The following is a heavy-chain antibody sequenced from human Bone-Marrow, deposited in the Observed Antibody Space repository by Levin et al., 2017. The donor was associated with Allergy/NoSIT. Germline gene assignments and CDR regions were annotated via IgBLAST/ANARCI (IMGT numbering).Heavy chain of an antibody. CDR3: ARDFIAHRGYCSSTSCPGPYYFDY. CDR2: INPSGGST. D-gene: IGHD2-2*01. Sequence: ASVKVSCKASGYTFTSYYMHWVRQAPGQGLEWMGIINPSGGSTSYAQKFQGRVTMTRDTSTSTVYMELSSLRSEDTAVYYCARDFIAHRGYCSSTSCPGPYYFDYWGQGTLVTVSS. V-gene: IGHV1-46*01. CDR1: GYTFTSYY. J-gene: IGHJ4*02.